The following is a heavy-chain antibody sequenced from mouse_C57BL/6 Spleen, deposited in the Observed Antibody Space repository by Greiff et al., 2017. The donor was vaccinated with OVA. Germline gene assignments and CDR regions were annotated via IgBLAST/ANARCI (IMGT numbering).Heavy chain of an antibody. V-gene: IGHV7-3*01. Sequence: EVKVVESGGGLVQPGGSLSLSCAASGFTFTDYYMSWVRQPPGKALEWLGFIRNKANGYTTEYSASVKGRFTISRDNSQSILYLQMNALRAEDSATYYCARFLRSYFDYWGQGTTLTVSS. D-gene: IGHD1-1*01. CDR2: IRNKANGYTT. CDR3: ARFLRSYFDY. CDR1: GFTFTDYY. J-gene: IGHJ2*01.